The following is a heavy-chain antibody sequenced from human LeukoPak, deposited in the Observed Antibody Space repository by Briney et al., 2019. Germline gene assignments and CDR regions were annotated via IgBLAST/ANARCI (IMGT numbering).Heavy chain of an antibody. CDR2: FDPEDGET. D-gene: IGHD3-22*01. V-gene: IGHV1-24*01. J-gene: IGHJ3*02. CDR3: ATVHLSGYSPHDAFDI. CDR1: GYTLTELS. Sequence: ASVTVSCKVSGYTLTELSMHWVRQAPGKGLEWMGGFDPEDGETIYAQKFQGRVTTTEDTSTDTAYMELSSLRSEDTAVYYCATVHLSGYSPHDAFDIWGQGTMVTVSS.